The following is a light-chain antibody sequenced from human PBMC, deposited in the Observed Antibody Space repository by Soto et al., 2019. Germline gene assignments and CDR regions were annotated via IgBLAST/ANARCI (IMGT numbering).Light chain of an antibody. CDR3: QEYNSWPYT. Sequence: DIVMTQSPATLSVSPGERVTLSCRARQSVSSNLAWYQQKPGQAPRLLIYGASTRATGLPARFSGSGSGTEFTLTISSLQSEDFAVYYCQEYNSWPYTFGQGTTLEIK. CDR1: QSVSSN. CDR2: GAS. J-gene: IGKJ2*01. V-gene: IGKV3-15*01.